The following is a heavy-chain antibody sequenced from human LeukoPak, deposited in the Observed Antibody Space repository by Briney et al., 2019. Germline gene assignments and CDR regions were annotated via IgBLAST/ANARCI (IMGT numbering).Heavy chain of an antibody. V-gene: IGHV3-23*01. D-gene: IGHD3-22*01. Sequence: PGGSLRLSCAASGFTFSSHAMSWVRQAPGKGLEWVSAISGSGGSTYNTDSVRGRFTISRDNSKNTLYLQMNSLRAEDTAVYYCAKRGPHSSGYKYWGQGTLVTVSS. CDR1: GFTFSSHA. CDR3: AKRGPHSSGYKY. CDR2: ISGSGGST. J-gene: IGHJ4*02.